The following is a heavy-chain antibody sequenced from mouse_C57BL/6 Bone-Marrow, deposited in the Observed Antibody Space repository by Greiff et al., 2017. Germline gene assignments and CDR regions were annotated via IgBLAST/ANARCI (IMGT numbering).Heavy chain of an antibody. V-gene: IGHV5-6*01. Sequence: EVKLMESGGDLVKPGGSLKLSCAASGFTFSSYGMSWVRQTPDKRLEWVATISSGGSYTYYPDSVKGRFTISRDNAKNTLYLQKSKLKSQETAMYYCARHEGLRRFAYWGQGTLVTVSA. CDR2: ISSGGSYT. CDR3: ARHEGLRRFAY. D-gene: IGHD2-4*01. J-gene: IGHJ3*01. CDR1: GFTFSSYG.